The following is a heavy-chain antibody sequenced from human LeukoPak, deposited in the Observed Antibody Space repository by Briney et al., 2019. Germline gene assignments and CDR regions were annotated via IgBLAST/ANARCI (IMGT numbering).Heavy chain of an antibody. CDR3: ARVRRVFKRNLGRSTEYYSYYYMDV. D-gene: IGHD1-14*01. CDR2: VDHTGST. J-gene: IGHJ6*03. V-gene: IGHV4-59*01. CDR1: DDSITMYY. Sequence: SETLSLTCTVSDDSITMYYWTWIRQPPGKGLEWIGYVDHTGSTKFNPSLNGRVSISRDTSKNFFSLRLRSVTAADTAVYYCARVRRVFKRNLGRSTEYYSYYYMDVWGKGTTVTVSS.